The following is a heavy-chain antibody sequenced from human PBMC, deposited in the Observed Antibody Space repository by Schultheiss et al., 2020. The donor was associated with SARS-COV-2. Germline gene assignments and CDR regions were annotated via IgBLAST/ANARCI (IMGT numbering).Heavy chain of an antibody. J-gene: IGHJ6*03. CDR2: ISGSGGST. D-gene: IGHD6-19*01. Sequence: GGSLRLSCAASGFTFSSYAMSWVRQAPGKGLEWVSTISGSGGSTYYADSVKGRFTISRDNAKNTLYLQMNSVRAEDTAVYYCANQRRIAVAGIYYYYYMDVWGKGTTVTVSS. V-gene: IGHV3-23*01. CDR1: GFTFSSYA. CDR3: ANQRRIAVAGIYYYYYMDV.